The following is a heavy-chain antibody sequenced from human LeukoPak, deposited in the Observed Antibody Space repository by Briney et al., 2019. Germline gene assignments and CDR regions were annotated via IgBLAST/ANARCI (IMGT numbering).Heavy chain of an antibody. CDR3: ARESLSTIFGVVITPYYYMDV. Sequence: GGSLRLSCAASRFTFSSYSMNWVRQAPGKGLEWVSYISSSSSTIYYADSVKGRFTISRDNAKNSLYLQMNSLRAEDTAVYYCARESLSTIFGVVITPYYYMDVWGKGTTVTVSS. CDR1: RFTFSSYS. CDR2: ISSSSSTI. D-gene: IGHD3-3*01. V-gene: IGHV3-48*04. J-gene: IGHJ6*03.